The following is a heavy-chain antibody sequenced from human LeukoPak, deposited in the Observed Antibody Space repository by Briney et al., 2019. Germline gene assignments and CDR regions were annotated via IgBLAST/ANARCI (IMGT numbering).Heavy chain of an antibody. CDR1: GDSVSSNGVA. D-gene: IGHD1-14*01. Sequence: SQTLSLTCVISGDSVSSNGVAWNWVRQSPSRGLEWLGRTYYGSKWSNDYALSVKSRITINPDTSKNQFSLQLNSVAPEDTAVYYCTRGRNSAFDYWGQGTLVTVSS. J-gene: IGHJ4*02. CDR3: TRGRNSAFDY. V-gene: IGHV6-1*01. CDR2: TYYGSKWSN.